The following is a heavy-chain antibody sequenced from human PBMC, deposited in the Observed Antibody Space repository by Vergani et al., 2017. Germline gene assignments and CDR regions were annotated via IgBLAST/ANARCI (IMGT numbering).Heavy chain of an antibody. CDR1: GFTSIMHA. CDR2: LSASDRRT. CDR3: AKVGRSEVAGTFGAFDM. J-gene: IGHJ3*02. D-gene: IGHD6-19*01. V-gene: IGHV3-23*01. Sequence: EVQLLESGGDLVQPGGSLRLSCAAPGFTSIMHAMSWVRPAPGKGLEWVSTLSASDRRTHYADSVKGRFTISRDISKNTLFLHMNSLRPEDTAVYYCAKVGRSEVAGTFGAFDMWGQGTMVTVSS.